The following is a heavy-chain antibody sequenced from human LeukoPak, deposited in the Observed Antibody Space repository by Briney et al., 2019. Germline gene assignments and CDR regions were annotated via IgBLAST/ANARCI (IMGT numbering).Heavy chain of an antibody. Sequence: ASVKVSCKASGYTFTNYYIHWVRQAPGQGLEWMGMIDPSGGSTSYAQNFQGRVTMTRDTSTSTVYMELNSLRSEDTAVYYCAREALCSGCRVYGMDVWGQGTTVIVSS. V-gene: IGHV1-46*01. CDR1: GYTFTNYY. J-gene: IGHJ6*02. D-gene: IGHD2-15*01. CDR3: AREALCSGCRVYGMDV. CDR2: IDPSGGST.